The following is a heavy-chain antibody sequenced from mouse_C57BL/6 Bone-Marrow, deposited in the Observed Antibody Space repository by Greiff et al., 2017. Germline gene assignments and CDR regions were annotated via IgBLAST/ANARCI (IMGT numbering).Heavy chain of an antibody. J-gene: IGHJ4*01. CDR1: GFTFSDAW. CDR3: TRRGYDYLVYAMDY. V-gene: IGHV6-6*01. Sequence: EVKLQESGGGLVQPGGSMKLSCAASGFTFSDAWMDWVRQSPEKGLEWVAEIRNKANNHATYYAESVKGRFTISRDDSKSSVYLQMNSLRAEDTGIYYCTRRGYDYLVYAMDYWGQGTSVTVSS. D-gene: IGHD2-4*01. CDR2: IRNKANNHAT.